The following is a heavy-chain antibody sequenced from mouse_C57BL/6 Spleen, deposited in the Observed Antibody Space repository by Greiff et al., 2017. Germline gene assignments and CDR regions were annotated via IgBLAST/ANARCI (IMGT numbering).Heavy chain of an antibody. CDR1: GYTFTSYW. CDR3: ARREYYYAMDY. V-gene: IGHV1-55*01. J-gene: IGHJ4*01. CDR2: IYPGSGST. Sequence: VQLQQPGAELVKPGASVKMSCKASGYTFTSYWITWVKQRPGQGLEWLGDIYPGSGSTNYNEKFKSKATLTVDTSSSTAYMQLSSLTSEDSAVYYCARREYYYAMDYWGQGTSVTVSS.